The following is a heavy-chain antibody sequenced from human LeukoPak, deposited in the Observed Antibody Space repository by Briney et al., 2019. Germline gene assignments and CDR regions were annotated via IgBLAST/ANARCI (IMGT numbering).Heavy chain of an antibody. Sequence: GASVKVSCKASGYTFSMYNMHWVRQAPGQGLEWMGIINPRGGTGYAQKFQGRGTITRNTSISTAYMELSSLRSEDTAVYYCARVRKYDFWSGYDFGVNYYYYYMDVWAKGTTVTVSS. V-gene: IGHV1-46*01. J-gene: IGHJ6*03. CDR3: ARVRKYDFWSGYDFGVNYYYYYMDV. CDR2: INPRGGT. D-gene: IGHD3-3*01. CDR1: GYTFSMYN.